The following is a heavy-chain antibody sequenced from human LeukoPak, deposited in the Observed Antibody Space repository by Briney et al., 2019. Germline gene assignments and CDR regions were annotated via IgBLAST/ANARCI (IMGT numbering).Heavy chain of an antibody. J-gene: IGHJ3*02. Sequence: ASVKVSCKASGGTFSSYAISWVRQAPGQGLEWMGWISAYNGNTNYAQKLQGRVTMTTDTSTSTAYMELRSLRSDDTAVYYCARAARMGGYFKMDAFDIWGQGTMVTVSS. CDR3: ARAARMGGYFKMDAFDI. CDR2: ISAYNGNT. D-gene: IGHD3-22*01. V-gene: IGHV1-18*01. CDR1: GGTFSSYA.